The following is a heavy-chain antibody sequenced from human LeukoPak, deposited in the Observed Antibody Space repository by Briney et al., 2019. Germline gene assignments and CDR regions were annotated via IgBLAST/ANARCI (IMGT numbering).Heavy chain of an antibody. V-gene: IGHV3-7*01. D-gene: IGHD6-13*01. CDR2: IKTDGSEK. CDR3: TRDWGGVAAGIDY. J-gene: IGHJ4*02. Sequence: GGSLRLSCAASGFTFSSFWMSWVRQAPGKGLEWVANIKTDGSEKYYVDSVKGRFTISRDNAKNSLSLQMNSLSAEDTAVYYCTRDWGGVAAGIDYWGQGTLVTVSP. CDR1: GFTFSSFW.